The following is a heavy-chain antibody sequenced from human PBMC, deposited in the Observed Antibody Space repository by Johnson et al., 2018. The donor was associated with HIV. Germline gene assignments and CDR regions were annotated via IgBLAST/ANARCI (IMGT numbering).Heavy chain of an antibody. CDR1: GFTFSDYA. CDR3: AKDGRDDAFDI. Sequence: VQLVESGGGLVQPGGSLRLSCAASGFTFSDYAIHWVRQAPGKGLEWVSGISWNSGCIAYADSVKGRFTISRDNAKNTLYLQMNSLRAEDTAVYYCAKDGRDDAFDIWGQGTMVTVSS. J-gene: IGHJ3*02. D-gene: IGHD1-26*01. CDR2: ISWNSGCI. V-gene: IGHV3-9*01.